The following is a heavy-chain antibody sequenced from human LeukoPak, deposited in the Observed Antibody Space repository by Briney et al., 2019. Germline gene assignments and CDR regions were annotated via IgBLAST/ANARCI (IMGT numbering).Heavy chain of an antibody. CDR3: AKDWLQYYDSSGYTFDY. V-gene: IGHV3-23*01. CDR2: IMVSGGST. D-gene: IGHD3-22*01. CDR1: GFTFSSYA. J-gene: IGHJ4*02. Sequence: QTGGSLRLSCAASGFTFSSYAMSWVRQAPGKGLEWVSAIMVSGGSTYYADSVKGRFTISRDNSKNTLYLQMNSLRAEDTAVYYCAKDWLQYYDSSGYTFDYWGQGTLVTVSS.